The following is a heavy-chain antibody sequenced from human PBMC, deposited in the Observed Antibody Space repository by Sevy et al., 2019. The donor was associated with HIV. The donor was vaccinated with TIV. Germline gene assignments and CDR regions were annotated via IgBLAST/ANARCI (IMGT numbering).Heavy chain of an antibody. CDR3: AKNGDSLWFGELSYFDY. D-gene: IGHD3-10*01. CDR2: ISGTGGST. V-gene: IGHV3-23*01. Sequence: GGSLRLSCAASGFTFSSYAVSWVRQPPGKGLEWVSAISGTGGSTYYADSVKCRFTISRENSKNTVYLQMNSLRAEDTAIYYCAKNGDSLWFGELSYFDYWGQGTQVTVSS. J-gene: IGHJ4*02. CDR1: GFTFSSYA.